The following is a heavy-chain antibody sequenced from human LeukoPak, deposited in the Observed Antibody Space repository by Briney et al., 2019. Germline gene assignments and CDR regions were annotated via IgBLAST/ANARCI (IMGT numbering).Heavy chain of an antibody. J-gene: IGHJ3*02. CDR3: ARRGLVPAFDI. Sequence: GGSLRLSCAASGFTFSSYWMHWVRQAPGKGLVWVSRISGDGSSTTYADAVKGRFTISRDNAKNTLNLQMSSLRGEDTAVYYCARRGLVPAFDIWGQGTMVTVAS. D-gene: IGHD2-2*01. V-gene: IGHV3-74*01. CDR2: ISGDGSST. CDR1: GFTFSSYW.